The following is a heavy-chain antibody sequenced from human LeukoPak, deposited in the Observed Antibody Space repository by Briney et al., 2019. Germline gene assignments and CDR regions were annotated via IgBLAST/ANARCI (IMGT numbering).Heavy chain of an antibody. D-gene: IGHD3-9*01. CDR1: GFTFSSYG. CDR2: LRNDGSNK. J-gene: IGHJ3*02. V-gene: IGHV3-30*02. CDR3: AKGPNYDILTGWRKTYNAFDI. Sequence: GGSLRLPCAASGFTFSSYGMSWVRQAPGKGLEWVAFLRNDGSNKYYADSVKGRFTISRDNSKNTLYLQMNSLRVEDTAVYYCAKGPNYDILTGWRKTYNAFDIWGQGTMVTVSS.